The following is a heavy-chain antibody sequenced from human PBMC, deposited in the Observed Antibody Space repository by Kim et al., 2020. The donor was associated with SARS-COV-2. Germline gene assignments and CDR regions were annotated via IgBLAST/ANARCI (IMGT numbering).Heavy chain of an antibody. Sequence: GGSLRLSCAASGFTFSSYSMNWVRQAPGKGLEWVSSISSSSSYIYYADSVKGRFTISRDNAKNSLYLQMNSLRAEDTAVYYCARGLDTAMVDFDYWGQGTLVTVSS. J-gene: IGHJ4*02. D-gene: IGHD5-18*01. CDR2: ISSSSSYI. V-gene: IGHV3-21*01. CDR3: ARGLDTAMVDFDY. CDR1: GFTFSSYS.